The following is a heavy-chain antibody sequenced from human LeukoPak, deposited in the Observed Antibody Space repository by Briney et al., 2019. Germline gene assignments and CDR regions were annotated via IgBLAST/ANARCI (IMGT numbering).Heavy chain of an antibody. Sequence: ASVKVSCKASGYTFTSYGISWVRQAPGQGLEWMGWISAYNGNTNYAQKLQGRVTMTTDTSTSTAYMELRSLRSDDTAVYYCARVPDVDDFWSGYSDYWGQGTLVTVSS. CDR3: ARVPDVDDFWSGYSDY. V-gene: IGHV1-18*01. J-gene: IGHJ4*02. D-gene: IGHD3-3*01. CDR1: GYTFTSYG. CDR2: ISAYNGNT.